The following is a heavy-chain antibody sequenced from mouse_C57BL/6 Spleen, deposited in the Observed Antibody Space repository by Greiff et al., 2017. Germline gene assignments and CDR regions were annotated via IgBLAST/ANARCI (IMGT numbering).Heavy chain of an antibody. D-gene: IGHD2-4*01. CDR1: GFTFSDYG. Sequence: EVQVVESGGGLVKPGGSLKLSCAASGFTFSDYGMHWVRQAPEKGLEWVAYISSGSSTIYYAATVKGRFTITRDNAKNTLFLQMTSLRYEDTAMYYSARGMITLDYWGQGTTLTVSS. CDR3: ARGMITLDY. CDR2: ISSGSSTI. J-gene: IGHJ2*01. V-gene: IGHV5-17*01.